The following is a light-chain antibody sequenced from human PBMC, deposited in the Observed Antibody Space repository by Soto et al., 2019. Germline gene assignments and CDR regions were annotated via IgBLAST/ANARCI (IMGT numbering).Light chain of an antibody. CDR2: GAF. Sequence: EIVMTQSPATLSVSPGETATLSCRASQSVSYNLVWYQQKPGQGPRLLIYGAFTRATGIPARFSGSGSGTEFTLTISSLQSEDFAVYYCQQYKSWPPITFGGGTKVEIK. V-gene: IGKV3-15*01. CDR3: QQYKSWPPIT. CDR1: QSVSYN. J-gene: IGKJ4*01.